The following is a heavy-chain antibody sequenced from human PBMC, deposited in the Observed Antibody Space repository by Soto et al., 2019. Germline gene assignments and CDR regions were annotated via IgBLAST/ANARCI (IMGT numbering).Heavy chain of an antibody. Sequence: PSDTLSLTCAVYGGSFSGYYWSWIRQPPGKGLEWIGEINHSGSTNYNPSLKSRVTISVDTSKNQFSLKLSSVTAADTAVYYCARPNSSSSPKTRKYYFDYWGQGTLVTVSS. CDR1: GGSFSGYY. J-gene: IGHJ4*02. CDR3: ARPNSSSSPKTRKYYFDY. V-gene: IGHV4-34*01. CDR2: INHSGST. D-gene: IGHD6-6*01.